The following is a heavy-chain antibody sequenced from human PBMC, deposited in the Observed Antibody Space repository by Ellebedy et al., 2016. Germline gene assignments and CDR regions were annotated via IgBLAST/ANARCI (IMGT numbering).Heavy chain of an antibody. CDR2: ISSSSSYI. D-gene: IGHD5-18*01. J-gene: IGHJ4*02. CDR3: ARRGYSYGSYFDY. CDR1: GFTFSDYY. Sequence: GGSLRLSCAASGFTFSDYYMSWIRQAPGKGLEWVSSISSSSSYIYYADSVKGRFTISRDNAKNSLYLQMNSLRAEDTAVYYCARRGYSYGSYFDYWGQGTLVTVSS. V-gene: IGHV3-11*06.